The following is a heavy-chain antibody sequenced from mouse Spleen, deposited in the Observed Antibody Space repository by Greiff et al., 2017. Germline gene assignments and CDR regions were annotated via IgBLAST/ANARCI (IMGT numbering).Heavy chain of an antibody. Sequence: LQQPGSELVRPGASVKLSCKASGYTFTSYWMHWVKQRPGQGLEWIGNIYPGSGSTNYDEKFKSKATLTVDTSSSTAYMQLSSLTSEDSAVYYCTRLVYDGAWFAYWGQGTLVTVSA. J-gene: IGHJ3*01. CDR1: GYTFTSYW. D-gene: IGHD2-14*01. CDR2: IYPGSGST. V-gene: IGHV1S22*01. CDR3: TRLVYDGAWFAY.